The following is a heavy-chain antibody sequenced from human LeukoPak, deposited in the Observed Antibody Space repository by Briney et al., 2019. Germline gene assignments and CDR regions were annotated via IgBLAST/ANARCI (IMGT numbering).Heavy chain of an antibody. Sequence: PGGSLRLSCAASGFTFSSDAMSWVRQAPGKGLEWVSAISGSGGSTYYADSVKGRFTISRDNSKNTLYLQMNSLRADDTAVYYCAKGRRAPLVGTITISWIDYWGQGTLVTVSS. CDR1: GFTFSSDA. CDR3: AKGRRAPLVGTITISWIDY. J-gene: IGHJ4*02. CDR2: ISGSGGST. V-gene: IGHV3-23*01. D-gene: IGHD1-7*01.